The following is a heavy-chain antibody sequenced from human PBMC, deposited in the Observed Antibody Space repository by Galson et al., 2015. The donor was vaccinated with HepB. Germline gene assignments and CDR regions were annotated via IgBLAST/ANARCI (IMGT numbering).Heavy chain of an antibody. CDR2: INTNTGNS. CDR1: GYTFTNYA. CDR3: ARHYGGNSYDAFDI. V-gene: IGHV7-4-1*02. D-gene: IGHD4-23*01. Sequence: SVKVSCKASGYTFTNYAMNWVRQAPGQGLERMGWINTNTGNSTYAQGFTGRFVFSLDTSVSTAYLQISSLKAEDTAVYYCARHYGGNSYDAFDIWGQGTMVTVSS. J-gene: IGHJ3*02.